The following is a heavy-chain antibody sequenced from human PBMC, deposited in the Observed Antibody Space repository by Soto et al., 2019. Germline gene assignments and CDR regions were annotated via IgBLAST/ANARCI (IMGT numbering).Heavy chain of an antibody. CDR2: ISSTTNYI. V-gene: IGHV3-21*06. J-gene: IGHJ4*02. D-gene: IGHD3-10*01. CDR3: AKAAGDLTSNIDY. Sequence: GGSLRLSCAASGFIFTRYRMSWVRQAPGKGLEWVSSISSTTNYIYYVDSVKGRFTISRDNAKNSLYLEMNSLRAEDTAVYYCAKAAGDLTSNIDYWGQGTLVTVSS. CDR1: GFIFTRYR.